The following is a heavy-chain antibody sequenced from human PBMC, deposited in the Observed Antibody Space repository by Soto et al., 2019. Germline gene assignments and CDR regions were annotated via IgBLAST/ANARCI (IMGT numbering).Heavy chain of an antibody. J-gene: IGHJ2*01. V-gene: IGHV3-23*01. D-gene: IGHD4-17*01. CDR3: AKSDFGDPYWYFDF. CDR2: IRSSGGSA. Sequence: EVQLLESGGGLVQPGGSLRLSCAASGFSFNIYPLSWVRQAPGKGLEWVATIRSSGGSAAYADSVKGRFSISRDQSRNTLLLQMNSLKPGHTAVYYCAKSDFGDPYWYFDFWGRGTLVTVSS. CDR1: GFSFNIYP.